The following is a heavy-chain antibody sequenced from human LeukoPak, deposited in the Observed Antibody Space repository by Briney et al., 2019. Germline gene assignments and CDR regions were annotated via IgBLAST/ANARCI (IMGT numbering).Heavy chain of an antibody. D-gene: IGHD6-13*01. J-gene: IGHJ4*02. CDR2: INHSGST. Sequence: SEALSLTCAVYGGSLSGYYWSWIRQPPGKGLEWIGEINHSGSTKYNPSLESRVTISVDTSKNQFSLQLSSVTAADTAVYYCARSTRLAAVGTFDYWGQGTLVTVSS. CDR1: GGSLSGYY. V-gene: IGHV4-34*01. CDR3: ARSTRLAAVGTFDY.